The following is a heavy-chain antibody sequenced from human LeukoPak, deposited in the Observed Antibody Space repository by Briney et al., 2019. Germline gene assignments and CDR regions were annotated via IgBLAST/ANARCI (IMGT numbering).Heavy chain of an antibody. J-gene: IGHJ4*02. D-gene: IGHD4-17*01. CDR2: SYYSGST. V-gene: IGHV4-59*08. CDR3: AGAATVYYFDY. CDR1: GGSISSYY. Sequence: PSETLSLTCTVSGGSISSYYWSLIRRPPGKGLEWIAYSYYSGSTNYNPSLKSRVTISVDTSKNQFSLKLRSVTAADTAVYYCAGAATVYYFDYWGQGTLVTVSS.